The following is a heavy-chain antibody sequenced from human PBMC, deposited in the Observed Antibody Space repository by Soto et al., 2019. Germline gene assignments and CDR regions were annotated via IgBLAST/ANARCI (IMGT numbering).Heavy chain of an antibody. CDR3: SHRDGLGEFDS. D-gene: IGHD3-16*01. CDR1: GFSLTTSGVG. V-gene: IGHV2-5*02. CDR2: IYWDDDK. Sequence: QITLKESGPTLVKPTQTLTLTCTFSGFSLTTSGVGVGWIRQPPGKALEWLALIYWDDDKRYSPSLKSRLTITKDTSRTQVVLTMTNMDPVDTATYFGSHRDGLGEFDSWGQGTLVTVSS. J-gene: IGHJ5*01.